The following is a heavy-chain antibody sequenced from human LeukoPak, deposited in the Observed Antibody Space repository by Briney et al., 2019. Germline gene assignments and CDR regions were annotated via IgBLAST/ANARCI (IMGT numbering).Heavy chain of an antibody. V-gene: IGHV5-51*01. D-gene: IGHD3-16*01. CDR1: GYSFTSYW. J-gene: IGHJ2*01. Sequence: GESLQISCQGSGYSFTSYWVAWVRQLPGKGLEWMGIIHPGNSDTRYSPSFQGQVTISADKSITTAYLQWSTLKASDTAIYYCARTPGFYDYGGYQYWHFDLWGRGTLVTVSP. CDR3: ARTPGFYDYGGYQYWHFDL. CDR2: IHPGNSDT.